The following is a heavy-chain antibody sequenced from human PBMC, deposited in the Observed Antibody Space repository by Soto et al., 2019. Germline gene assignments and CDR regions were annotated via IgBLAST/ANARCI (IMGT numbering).Heavy chain of an antibody. J-gene: IGHJ4*02. CDR1: GGSFSGYY. Sequence: SETLSLTCAVYGGSFSGYYWSWIRQPPGKGLEWIGEINHSGSTNYNPSLKSRVTISVDTSKNQFSLKLSSVTAADTAVYYCARAGNYLFDYWGQGTLVTVSS. CDR2: INHSGST. CDR3: ARAGNYLFDY. D-gene: IGHD1-7*01. V-gene: IGHV4-34*01.